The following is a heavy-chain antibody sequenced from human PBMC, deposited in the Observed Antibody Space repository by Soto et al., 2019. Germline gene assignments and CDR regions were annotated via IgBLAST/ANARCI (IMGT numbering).Heavy chain of an antibody. J-gene: IGHJ4*02. D-gene: IGHD5-18*01. CDR3: ARGGYSYGHDY. CDR2: IYYSGGT. Sequence: SETLSLTCTVSGGSISSGDYYWSWIRQPPGKGLEWIGYIYYSGGTYYNPSLKSRVTISVDTSKNQFSLKLSSVTAADTAVYYCARGGYSYGHDYWGQGTLVTVSS. V-gene: IGHV4-30-4*01. CDR1: GGSISSGDYY.